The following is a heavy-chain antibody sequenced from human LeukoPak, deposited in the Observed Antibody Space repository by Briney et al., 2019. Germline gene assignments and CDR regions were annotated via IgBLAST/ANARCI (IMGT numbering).Heavy chain of an antibody. CDR1: GYTFTGYY. CDR2: IIPIFGTA. Sequence: GASVKVSCKASGYTFTGYYMHWVRQAPGQGLEWMGGIIPIFGTANYAQKFQGRVTITADESTSTAYMELSSLRSEDTAVYYCARESGRERITMVRGPPSGYYYYMDVWGKGTTVTVSS. D-gene: IGHD3-10*01. V-gene: IGHV1-69*13. J-gene: IGHJ6*03. CDR3: ARESGRERITMVRGPPSGYYYYMDV.